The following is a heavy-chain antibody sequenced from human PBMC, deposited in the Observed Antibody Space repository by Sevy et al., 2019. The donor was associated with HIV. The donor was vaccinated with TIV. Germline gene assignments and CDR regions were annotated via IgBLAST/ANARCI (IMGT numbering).Heavy chain of an antibody. V-gene: IGHV3-30*18. CDR3: AKTRYHYHISGFFGGNFVPDY. Sequence: GGSLRLSCAASGFTFSNYGIHWVRQAPGKGLEWLAFISFDGSDKYYADSVKGRFTISREDSKNTLYLHLNSLRVEDTAVYYCAKTRYHYHISGFFGGNFVPDYWGHGTLVTVSS. J-gene: IGHJ4*01. CDR1: GFTFSNYG. CDR2: ISFDGSDK. D-gene: IGHD3-22*01.